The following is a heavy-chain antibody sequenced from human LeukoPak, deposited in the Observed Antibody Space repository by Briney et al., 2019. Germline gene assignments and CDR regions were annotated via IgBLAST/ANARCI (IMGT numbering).Heavy chain of an antibody. Sequence: GGSLRLSCAASGFSFSSYEMNWVRQAPGKGLEWVSYIGSSGSTVYYADSVKGRFTISRDNAKNSMYLQMNSLRDEDTAVYYCARDTLVYADSPDAFDIWGQGTMVTVSS. CDR2: IGSSGSTV. V-gene: IGHV3-48*03. D-gene: IGHD4-17*01. CDR3: ARDTLVYADSPDAFDI. CDR1: GFSFSSYE. J-gene: IGHJ3*02.